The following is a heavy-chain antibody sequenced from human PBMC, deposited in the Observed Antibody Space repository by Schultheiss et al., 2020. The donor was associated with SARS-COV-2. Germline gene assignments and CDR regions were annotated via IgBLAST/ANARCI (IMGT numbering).Heavy chain of an antibody. D-gene: IGHD4-17*01. CDR1: GFTFSSYG. J-gene: IGHJ4*02. V-gene: IGHV3-33*01. CDR2: IWYDGSNK. CDR3: ARDLATVTTNYFDY. Sequence: GESLKISCAASGFTFSSYGMHWVRQAPGKGLEWVAVIWYDGSNKYYADSVKGRFTISRDNSKNTLYLQMNSLRAEDTAVYYCARDLATVTTNYFDYWGQGTLVTVSS.